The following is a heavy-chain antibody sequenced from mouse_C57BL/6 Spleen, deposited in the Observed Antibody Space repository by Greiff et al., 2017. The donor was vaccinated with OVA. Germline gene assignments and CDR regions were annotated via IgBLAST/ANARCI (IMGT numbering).Heavy chain of an antibody. Sequence: VQLQQSGPGLVKPSQSLSLTCSVTGYSITSGYYWNWIRQFPGNKLEWMGYISYDGSNNYNPSLKNRISITRDTSKNQFFLKLNSVTTEDTATYYCARDSTTVVAPFDYWGQGTTLTVSS. CDR1: GYSITSGYY. J-gene: IGHJ2*01. V-gene: IGHV3-6*01. D-gene: IGHD1-1*01. CDR2: ISYDGSN. CDR3: ARDSTTVVAPFDY.